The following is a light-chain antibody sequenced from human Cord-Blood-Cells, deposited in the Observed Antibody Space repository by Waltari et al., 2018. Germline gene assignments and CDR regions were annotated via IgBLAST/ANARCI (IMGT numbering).Light chain of an antibody. J-gene: IGKJ4*01. CDR3: QQRSNWPLT. CDR1: QSVSSY. Sequence: EIVLTQSQATISLSQGERATLSCRASQSVSSYLAWYQQKPGQAPRLLIYDASNRATGIPARFSGSGSGTDFTLTISSLEPEDFAVYYCQQRSNWPLTFGGGTKVEIK. V-gene: IGKV3-11*01. CDR2: DAS.